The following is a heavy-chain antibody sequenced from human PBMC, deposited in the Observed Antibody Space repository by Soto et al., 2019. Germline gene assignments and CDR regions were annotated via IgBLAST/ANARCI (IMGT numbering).Heavy chain of an antibody. Sequence: ASVKASCKASGYIFTNYDMHWVRQAPGQRLEWMGRIIGGNGDTKYSQKFQDRVTFTRDTSASTAYMDLSSLTSEDTAVYYCASNQKGPYTGMDVWGQGTTVTVSS. CDR3: ASNQKGPYTGMDV. V-gene: IGHV1-3*01. CDR1: GYIFTNYD. D-gene: IGHD5-18*01. CDR2: IIGGNGDT. J-gene: IGHJ6*02.